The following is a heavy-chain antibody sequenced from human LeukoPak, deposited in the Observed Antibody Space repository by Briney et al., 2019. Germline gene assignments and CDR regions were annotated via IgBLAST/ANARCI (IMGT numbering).Heavy chain of an antibody. CDR2: ISGSGGST. D-gene: IGHD7-27*01. CDR3: AKATGDSTQYYFDY. V-gene: IGHV3-23*01. J-gene: IGHJ4*02. Sequence: GGSLRLSCAASGFTFSSYARSWVRQAPGKGLEWVSAISGSGGSTYYADSVKGRFTISRDNSKNTLYLQMNSLRAEDTAVYYCAKATGDSTQYYFDYWGQGTLVTVSS. CDR1: GFTFSSYA.